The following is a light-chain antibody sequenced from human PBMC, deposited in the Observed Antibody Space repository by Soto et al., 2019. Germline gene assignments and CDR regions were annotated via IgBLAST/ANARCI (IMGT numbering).Light chain of an antibody. V-gene: IGKV4-1*01. CDR3: QQYYSTPWT. J-gene: IGKJ1*01. CDR2: WAS. CDR1: QRVLYSSNNKNY. Sequence: DIVMTQSPDSLAVSLGERATIHCKSSQRVLYSSNNKNYLAWYQQKPGQPPKLLIYWASTRESGVPDRFSGSGSGTDFTLTISSLQAEDVAVYYCQQYYSTPWTFGQGTKVDIK.